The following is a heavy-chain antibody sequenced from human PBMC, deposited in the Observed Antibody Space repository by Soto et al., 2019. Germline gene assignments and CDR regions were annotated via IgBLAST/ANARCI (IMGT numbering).Heavy chain of an antibody. V-gene: IGHV3-74*01. CDR3: AKDRGSGSYAANYYYYGMDV. CDR2: INSDGSST. D-gene: IGHD3-10*01. Sequence: EVQLVESGGGLVQPGGSLRLSCAASGFTFSSYWMHWVRQAPGKGLVWVSRINSDGSSTSYADSVKGRFTISRDNAKNTLYLQMNSLRVEDTALYYCAKDRGSGSYAANYYYYGMDVWGQGTTVTVSS. J-gene: IGHJ6*02. CDR1: GFTFSSYW.